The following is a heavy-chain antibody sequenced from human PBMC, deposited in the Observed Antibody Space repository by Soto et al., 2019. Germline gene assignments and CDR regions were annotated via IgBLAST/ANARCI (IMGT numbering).Heavy chain of an antibody. D-gene: IGHD7-27*01. CDR2: TYYRSKWYN. CDR1: GDSVSSNSAA. J-gene: IGHJ6*02. CDR3: ARDELGIYYYGMDV. Sequence: SQTLSLTCAISGDSVSSNSAAWNWIRQSPSGGLEWLGRTYYRSKWYNDYAVSVKSRITINPDTSKNQFYLQLKSVTPDDTAVYYCARDELGIYYYGMDVWGQGTPVTVSS. V-gene: IGHV6-1*01.